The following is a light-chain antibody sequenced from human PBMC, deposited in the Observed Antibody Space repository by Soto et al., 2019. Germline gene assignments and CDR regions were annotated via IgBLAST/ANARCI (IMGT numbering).Light chain of an antibody. V-gene: IGKV3-20*01. Sequence: EIVLTQSPGNLSLSPGERATLSCRASQSVSSSYLAWYQQKPGQAPRLLIYGASSRATGIPDRFSGSGSGKDFNLTISRLEPEDFAVYYCQQYGSSPPGGTFGQGTKVEIK. CDR3: QQYGSSPPGGT. CDR1: QSVSSSY. J-gene: IGKJ1*01. CDR2: GAS.